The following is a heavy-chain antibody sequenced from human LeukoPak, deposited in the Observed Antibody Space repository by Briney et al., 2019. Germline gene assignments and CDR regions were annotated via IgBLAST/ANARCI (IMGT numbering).Heavy chain of an antibody. J-gene: IGHJ5*02. D-gene: IGHD4-4*01. Sequence: GGSLRLSCAASGFTFSSYGMHWVRQAPGKGLEWVAVISYDGSNKYYADSVKGRFTISRDNSKNTLYLQMNSLRAEDTAVYYCARAFDSNYGAWGQGTLVTVSS. CDR2: ISYDGSNK. CDR1: GFTFSSYG. CDR3: ARAFDSNYGA. V-gene: IGHV3-30*03.